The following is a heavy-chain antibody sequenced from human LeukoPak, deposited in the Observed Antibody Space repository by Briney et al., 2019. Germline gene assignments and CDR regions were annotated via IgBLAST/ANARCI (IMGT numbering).Heavy chain of an antibody. V-gene: IGHV3-66*01. CDR3: ARGYIYCSSTSCYTDFDY. J-gene: IGHJ4*02. CDR1: GFTVSDTY. CDR2: IYSGGSI. D-gene: IGHD2-2*02. Sequence: PGGSLRLSCAASGFTVSDTYMSWVRQAPGKGLECVSVIYSGGSIHYADAVTARFTLSRDASKNTLFLQMNSLRVEDTAVYYCARGYIYCSSTSCYTDFDYWGQGTLVTVSS.